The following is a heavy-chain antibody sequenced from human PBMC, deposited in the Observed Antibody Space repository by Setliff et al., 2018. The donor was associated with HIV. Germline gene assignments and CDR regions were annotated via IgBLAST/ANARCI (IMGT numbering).Heavy chain of an antibody. V-gene: IGHV5-51*01. CDR1: GYYFTTFW. CDR3: ARLKDVVLMVNDF. D-gene: IGHD2-8*01. J-gene: IGHJ4*02. CDR2: IYPGDSGT. Sequence: GESLKISCKGSGYYFTTFWIAWVRQMPGKGLEWMGIIYPGDSGTSYSPSFQGQVTMSADKSISTAYLQWSSLKASDTAMYYCARLKDVVLMVNDFWGQGTLVTVSS.